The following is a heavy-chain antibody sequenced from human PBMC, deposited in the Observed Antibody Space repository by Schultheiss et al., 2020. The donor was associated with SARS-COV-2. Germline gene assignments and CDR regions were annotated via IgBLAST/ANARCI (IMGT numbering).Heavy chain of an antibody. Sequence: ASVKVSCKASGYTFTSYGISWVRQAPGQGLEWMGWINPNSGGTNYAQKFQGRVTMTRDTSISTAYMELRSLRSDDTAVYYCARDLVRAGFDYWGQGTLVTVSS. CDR2: INPNSGGT. V-gene: IGHV1-2*02. D-gene: IGHD3-10*01. J-gene: IGHJ4*02. CDR3: ARDLVRAGFDY. CDR1: GYTFTSYG.